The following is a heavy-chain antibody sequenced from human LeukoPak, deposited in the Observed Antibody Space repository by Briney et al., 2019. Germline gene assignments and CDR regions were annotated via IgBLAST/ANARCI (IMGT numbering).Heavy chain of an antibody. CDR3: ARDKVTAMVGDY. CDR1: GYTFTGHY. Sequence: ASVKVSCKASGYTFTGHYMHWVRQAPGQGLEWMGWINPNSGGTNYAQNFQGRVAMTRDTSISSAYMELSSLRSDDTAVYYCARDKVTAMVGDYWGQGTLLTVSS. D-gene: IGHD5-18*01. J-gene: IGHJ4*02. CDR2: INPNSGGT. V-gene: IGHV1-2*02.